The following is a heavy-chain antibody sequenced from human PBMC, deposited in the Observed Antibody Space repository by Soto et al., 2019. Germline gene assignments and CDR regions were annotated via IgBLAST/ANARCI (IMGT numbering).Heavy chain of an antibody. CDR1: GYTFTSYD. V-gene: IGHV1-8*01. Sequence: QVQLVQSGAEVKKPGASVKVSCKASGYTFTSYDINWVRQATGQGLEWMGWMNPNSGNTGYAQKFQGRVTMTRNTXXSTAYMELSSLRSEDTAVYYCARSLKKGYSYGYGYWGQGTLVTVSS. D-gene: IGHD5-18*01. CDR2: MNPNSGNT. J-gene: IGHJ4*02. CDR3: ARSLKKGYSYGYGY.